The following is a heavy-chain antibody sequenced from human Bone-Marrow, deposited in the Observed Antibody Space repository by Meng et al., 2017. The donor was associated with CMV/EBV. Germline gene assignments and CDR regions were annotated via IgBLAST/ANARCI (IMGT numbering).Heavy chain of an antibody. D-gene: IGHD3-3*01. CDR3: ARGVAYFDY. J-gene: IGHJ4*02. Sequence: SVKVSCKASGGTFSSYAISWVRQAPGQGLEWMGGIIPILGIANYAQKFQGRVTITADKSTSTAYTELSSLRSEDTAVYYCARGVAYFDYWGQGTLVTVSS. V-gene: IGHV1-69*10. CDR2: IIPILGIA. CDR1: GGTFSSYA.